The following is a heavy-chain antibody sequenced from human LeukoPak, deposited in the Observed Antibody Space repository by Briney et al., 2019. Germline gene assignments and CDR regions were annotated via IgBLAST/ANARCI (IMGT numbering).Heavy chain of an antibody. CDR3: ARVDITPTGIKINFDY. CDR2: IIPIFGTA. V-gene: IGHV1-69*05. Sequence: ASVKVSCKASGGTFSSYAISWVRQAPGQGLEWMGGIIPIFGTANYAQKFQGRVTITTDESTSTAYMELSSLRSEDTAVYYCARVDITPTGIKINFDYWGQGILVTVSA. J-gene: IGHJ4*02. CDR1: GGTFSSYA. D-gene: IGHD6-13*01.